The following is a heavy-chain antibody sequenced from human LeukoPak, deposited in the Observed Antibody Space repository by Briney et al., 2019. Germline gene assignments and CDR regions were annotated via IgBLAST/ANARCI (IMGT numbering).Heavy chain of an antibody. J-gene: IGHJ3*02. V-gene: IGHV4-59*12. CDR1: GGSISSYY. CDR3: AREHDTQNAFDI. Sequence: PSETLSLTCTVSGGSISSYYWSWIRQPPGKGLEWIGYIYYSGSTNYNPSLKSRVTMSVDTSKNQFSLKLSSVTAADTAVHYCAREHDTQNAFDIWGQGTMVTVSS. CDR2: IYYSGST. D-gene: IGHD3-22*01.